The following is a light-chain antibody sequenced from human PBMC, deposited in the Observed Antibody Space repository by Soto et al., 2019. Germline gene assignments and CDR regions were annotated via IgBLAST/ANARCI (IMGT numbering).Light chain of an antibody. CDR2: DVS. J-gene: IGLJ2*01. V-gene: IGLV2-14*01. Sequence: QSALTQAASVSGSPGKSITISCTGTSSDVGGYNYVSWYQQHPGKAPKLMLYDVSNRPSGVSNRVSGSKSGNTDSLPLSGLQAEDEADYYCSSYTSSSIVVFGGGTKLTVL. CDR3: SSYTSSSIVV. CDR1: SSDVGGYNY.